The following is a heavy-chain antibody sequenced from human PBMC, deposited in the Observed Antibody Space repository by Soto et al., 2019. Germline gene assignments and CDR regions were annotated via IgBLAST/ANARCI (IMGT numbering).Heavy chain of an antibody. CDR2: IIPIFGTA. CDR3: ARVKAVVVAATYYNWFAP. CDR1: GGTFSSYA. D-gene: IGHD2-15*01. V-gene: IGHV1-69*12. Sequence: QVQLVQSGAEVKKPGSSVKVSCKASGGTFSSYAISWVRQAPGQGLEWMGGIIPIFGTANYAQKFQGRVTITADXXAXTXXMEGSSLRSEDTAVYYCARVKAVVVAATYYNWFAPWGQGTLVTVSS. J-gene: IGHJ5*02.